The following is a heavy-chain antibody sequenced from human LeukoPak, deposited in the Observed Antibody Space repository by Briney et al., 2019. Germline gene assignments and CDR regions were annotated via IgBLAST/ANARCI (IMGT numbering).Heavy chain of an antibody. CDR1: GYSFTSYW. CDR2: IYPGDSDT. CDR3: ARTSNWGGYYYGYFDY. V-gene: IGHV5-51*01. Sequence: GESLKISCKGSGYSFTSYWIGWVRPMPGKGLEWMGIIYPGDSDTRYSPSFQGQVTISADKSISTAYLQWSSLKASDTAMYYCARTSNWGGYYYGYFDYWGQGTLVTVSS. D-gene: IGHD3-22*01. J-gene: IGHJ4*02.